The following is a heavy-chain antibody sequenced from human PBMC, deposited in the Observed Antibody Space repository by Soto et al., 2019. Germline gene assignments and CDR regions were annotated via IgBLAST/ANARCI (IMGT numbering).Heavy chain of an antibody. Sequence: LRLSCAASGFTFNVYTMNWVRQAPGKGLEWVSSITNNGGTVYYADSVKGRFTISRDNAKNSVYLQMNGLRDEDTAVYCCARERGGGYHDYWGQGTLVTVSS. CDR3: ARERGGGYHDY. V-gene: IGHV3-48*02. D-gene: IGHD6-13*01. CDR2: ITNNGGTV. CDR1: GFTFNVYT. J-gene: IGHJ4*02.